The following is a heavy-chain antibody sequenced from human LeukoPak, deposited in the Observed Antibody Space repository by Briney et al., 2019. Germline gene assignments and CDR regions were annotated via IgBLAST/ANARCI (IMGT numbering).Heavy chain of an antibody. Sequence: GGSLRLSCAASGFTFSSYWMTWVRQGPGKGLEWVANIKQDGSVKYYVDSVKGRFTISRDNAKNSLYLQMNSLRAEDTAIYNCARIGYSSSSLDFWGRGTLVTVSS. D-gene: IGHD6-6*01. V-gene: IGHV3-7*03. CDR2: IKQDGSVK. CDR1: GFTFSSYW. J-gene: IGHJ4*02. CDR3: ARIGYSSSSLDF.